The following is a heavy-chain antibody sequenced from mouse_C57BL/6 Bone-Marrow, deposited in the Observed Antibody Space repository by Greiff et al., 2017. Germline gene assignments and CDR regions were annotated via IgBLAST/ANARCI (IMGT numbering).Heavy chain of an antibody. CDR1: GYTFTSYG. CDR3: AREELITTVVAPFFDY. J-gene: IGHJ2*01. CDR2: INPSNGGT. V-gene: IGHV1-53*01. D-gene: IGHD1-1*01. Sequence: QVQLQQPGTELVKPGASVKLSCKASGYTFTSYGMHWVKQRPGQGLEWIGNINPSNGGTNYNEKFKGKATLTADKSSSTAYIQLSSLTSEDSAVYFCAREELITTVVAPFFDYWGQGTTLTVSS.